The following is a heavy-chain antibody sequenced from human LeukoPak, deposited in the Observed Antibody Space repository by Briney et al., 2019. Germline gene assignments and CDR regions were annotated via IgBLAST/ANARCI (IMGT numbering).Heavy chain of an antibody. V-gene: IGHV3-23*01. J-gene: IGHJ4*02. D-gene: IGHD2-15*01. CDR1: GFTFSSYA. Sequence: GGSLRLSCAASGFTFSSYAMSWVRQAPGKGREWVSAISGSGGSTYYADSVKGRFTISRDNSKNTLYLQMSSLRAEDTAVYYCAKAQQGGGTFDYWGQGTLVTVSS. CDR2: ISGSGGST. CDR3: AKAQQGGGTFDY.